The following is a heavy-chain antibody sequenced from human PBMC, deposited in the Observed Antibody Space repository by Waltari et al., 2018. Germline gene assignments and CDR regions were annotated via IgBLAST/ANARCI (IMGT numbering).Heavy chain of an antibody. D-gene: IGHD2-2*03. Sequence: QVQLVESGGGVVQPGRSLRLSCAASGFTFSSYGMHWVRQAPGKGLEWVAVIWYDGSNKYYADSVKGRFTISRDNSKNTLYLQMNSLRAEDTAVYYCARAPGYCSSTSCFVGFDYWGQGTLVTVSS. V-gene: IGHV3-33*01. CDR2: IWYDGSNK. J-gene: IGHJ4*02. CDR1: GFTFSSYG. CDR3: ARAPGYCSSTSCFVGFDY.